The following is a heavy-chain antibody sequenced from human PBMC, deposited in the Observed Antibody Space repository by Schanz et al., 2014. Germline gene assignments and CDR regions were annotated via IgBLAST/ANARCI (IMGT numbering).Heavy chain of an antibody. J-gene: IGHJ2*01. Sequence: EVQLVESGGGLVEPGGSLGLSCAASGFTFSTYAMTWVRQAPGKGLGWVSSMYINSGSTQYADSVKGRFIISRDSSKNTLFLQMNSLSADDTALYYCARDSSSVWFFDLWGRGSLVTVSS. CDR3: ARDSSSVWFFDL. CDR1: GFTFSTYA. V-gene: IGHV3-23*04. D-gene: IGHD6-13*01. CDR2: MYINSGST.